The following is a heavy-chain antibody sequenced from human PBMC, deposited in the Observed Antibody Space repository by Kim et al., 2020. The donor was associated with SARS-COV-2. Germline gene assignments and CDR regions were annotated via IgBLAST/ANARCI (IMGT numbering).Heavy chain of an antibody. CDR1: GFTFSTYG. J-gene: IGHJ4*02. Sequence: GGSLRLSCAGSGFTFSTYGMHWVRQAPGKGLLWVSGINADGSLISYADSVKGRFTISRDNAKKMLYLQMNSLRVEDTAVYYCARGTGDGLWGQGTLGTVS. CDR3: ARGTGDGL. CDR2: INADGSLI. V-gene: IGHV3-74*01. D-gene: IGHD1-1*01.